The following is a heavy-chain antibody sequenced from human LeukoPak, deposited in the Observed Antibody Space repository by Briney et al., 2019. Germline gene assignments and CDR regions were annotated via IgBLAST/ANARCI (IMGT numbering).Heavy chain of an antibody. Sequence: SETLSLTCTVSGGSISSSSYYWGWIRQPPGKGLEWIGSIYYSGSTYYNPSLKSRVTISVDTSKNQFSLKLSSVTAADTAVYYCARQRNTPNSSGWLDYWGQGTLVTVSS. CDR2: IYYSGST. CDR1: GGSISSSSYY. V-gene: IGHV4-39*01. CDR3: ARQRNTPNSSGWLDY. D-gene: IGHD6-19*01. J-gene: IGHJ4*02.